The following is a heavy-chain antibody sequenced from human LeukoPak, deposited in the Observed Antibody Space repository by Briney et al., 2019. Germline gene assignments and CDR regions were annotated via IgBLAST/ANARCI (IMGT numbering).Heavy chain of an antibody. J-gene: IGHJ4*02. CDR3: ARDTGFPFFDY. CDR2: IIPIFGTA. CDR1: GGTFSSYG. V-gene: IGHV1-69*13. Sequence: ASVKVSCKASGGTFSSYGISWVRQAPGQGLEWMGGIIPIFGTANYAQKFQGRVTITADGSTSTAYMELSSLTSDDTAVYYCARDTGFPFFDYWGQGSLVTVSS.